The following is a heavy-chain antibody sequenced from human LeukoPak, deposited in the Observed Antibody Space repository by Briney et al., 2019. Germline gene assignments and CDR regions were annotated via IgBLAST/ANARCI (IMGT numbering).Heavy chain of an antibody. CDR3: ARTGPRPRHYDFWSGSAAFDI. CDR1: GGSFSGYY. V-gene: IGHV4-34*01. CDR2: INHSGST. J-gene: IGHJ3*02. D-gene: IGHD3-3*01. Sequence: SETLSLTCAVYGGSFSGYYWSWIRQPPGKGLEWIGEINHSGSTNYNPSLKSRVTISVDTSKNQFSLKLSSVTAADTAVYYCARTGPRPRHYDFWSGSAAFDIWGQGTMVTVSS.